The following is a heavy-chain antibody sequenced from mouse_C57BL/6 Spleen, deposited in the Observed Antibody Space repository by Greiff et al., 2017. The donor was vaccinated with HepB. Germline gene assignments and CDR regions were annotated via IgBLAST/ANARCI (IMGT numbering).Heavy chain of an antibody. J-gene: IGHJ2*01. V-gene: IGHV1-15*01. Sequence: VQLQQSGAELVRPGASVTLSCKASGYTFTDYEMHWVKQTPVHGLEWIGAIDPETGGTAYNQKFKGKAILTADKSSSTAYMELRSLTSEDSAVYYCTRRDPVVAFDYWGQGTTLTVSS. CDR1: GYTFTDYE. CDR3: TRRDPVVAFDY. D-gene: IGHD1-1*01. CDR2: IDPETGGT.